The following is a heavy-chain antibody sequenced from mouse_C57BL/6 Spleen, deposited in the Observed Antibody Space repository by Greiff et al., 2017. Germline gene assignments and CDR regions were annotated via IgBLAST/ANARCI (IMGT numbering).Heavy chain of an antibody. J-gene: IGHJ2*01. CDR2: INYDGSST. Sequence: DVKLVESEGGLVQPGSSMKLSCTASGFTFSDYYMAWVRQVPEKGLEWVANINYDGSSTYYLDSLKSRFIISRDNAKNILYLQMSSLKSEDTATYYCARARVDYYGSSSYYFDYWGQGTTRTVSS. D-gene: IGHD1-1*01. V-gene: IGHV5-16*01. CDR1: GFTFSDYY. CDR3: ARARVDYYGSSSYYFDY.